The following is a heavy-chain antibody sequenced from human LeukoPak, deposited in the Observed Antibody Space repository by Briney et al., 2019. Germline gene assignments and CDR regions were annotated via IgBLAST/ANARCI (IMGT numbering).Heavy chain of an antibody. CDR2: ISYDGSNK. CDR3: ARVRSPDIVVVPTARGYYFDY. CDR1: GFTFSSYA. V-gene: IGHV3-30-3*01. Sequence: GGSLRLSCAASGFTFSSYAMHWVRQAPGKGLEWVAVISYDGSNKYYADSVKGRFTISRDNSKNTLYLRMNSLRAEDTAVYYCARVRSPDIVVVPTARGYYFDYWGQGTLVTVSS. J-gene: IGHJ4*02. D-gene: IGHD2-2*01.